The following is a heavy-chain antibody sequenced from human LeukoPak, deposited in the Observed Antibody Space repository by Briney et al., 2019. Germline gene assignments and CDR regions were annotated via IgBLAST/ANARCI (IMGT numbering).Heavy chain of an antibody. Sequence: GGSLRLSCAASGFTFSSYWMSWVRQAPGKGLEWVANIKQDGSEKYYVDSVKGRFAISRDNAKNSLYLQMNSLRAEDTAVYYCARGKSRVAAAGRGAFDIWGQGAMVTVSS. J-gene: IGHJ3*02. CDR1: GFTFSSYW. CDR3: ARGKSRVAAAGRGAFDI. V-gene: IGHV3-7*01. CDR2: IKQDGSEK. D-gene: IGHD6-13*01.